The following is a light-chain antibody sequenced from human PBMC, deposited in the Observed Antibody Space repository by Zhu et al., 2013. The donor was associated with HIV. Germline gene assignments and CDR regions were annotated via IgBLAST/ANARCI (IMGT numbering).Light chain of an antibody. CDR1: QSVLYTSNDQNY. J-gene: IGKJ2*03. CDR2: WAS. Sequence: DIVLTQSPGSLAASLGERAAINCTSSQSVLYTSNDQNYIAWYHQKWGQAPKLLIYWASTRESGVPDRFRGSGSGTDFTLKISRVEAEDVGLYYCMQGILLPPYSFGQGTKLEIK. CDR3: MQGILLPPYS. V-gene: IGKV4-1*01.